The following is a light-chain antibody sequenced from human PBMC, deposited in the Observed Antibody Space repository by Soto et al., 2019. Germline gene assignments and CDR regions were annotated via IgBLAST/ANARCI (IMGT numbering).Light chain of an antibody. J-gene: IGKJ1*01. V-gene: IGKV1-5*03. CDR2: KAS. Sequence: DIKMTQSPSTLSGSVGDRVTITCRASQTISSWLAWYQQKPGKAPKLLIYKASTLKSGVPSRFSGSGSGTEFTLTISSLQPEDSATYYCQQLNTYPPWTFGQGTKVDI. CDR3: QQLNTYPPWT. CDR1: QTISSW.